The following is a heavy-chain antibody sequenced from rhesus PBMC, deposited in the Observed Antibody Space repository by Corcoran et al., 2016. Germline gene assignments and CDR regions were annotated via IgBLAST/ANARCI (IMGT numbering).Heavy chain of an antibody. V-gene: IGHV4-169*01. CDR1: GGSIRSSY. J-gene: IGHJ4*01. Sequence: QLQLQESGPGLVTPSETLSVTCAVSGGSIRSSYWSWIRQAPGKGLEWIGYIYGSGSSTNYNPSLKSRVTLSVDTSKNQFSLKLSSVTAADTAVYYCVRVGSSYRFDYWGQGVLVTVSS. D-gene: IGHD6-43*01. CDR2: IYGSGSST. CDR3: VRVGSSYRFDY.